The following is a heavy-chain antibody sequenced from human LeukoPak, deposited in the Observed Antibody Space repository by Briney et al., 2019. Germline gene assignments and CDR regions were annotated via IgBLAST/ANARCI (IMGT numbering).Heavy chain of an antibody. CDR1: GFTFSSYW. D-gene: IGHD4-17*01. CDR2: IKQDGSEK. J-gene: IGHJ4*02. Sequence: GGSLRLSCAASGFTFSSYWMSWVRQAPGKGLEWVANIKQDGSEKYYVDSVKGRFTISRDNSKNTLYLQMNSLRAEDTAVYYCAREDGDYAAPFDYWGQGTLVTVSS. CDR3: AREDGDYAAPFDY. V-gene: IGHV3-7*03.